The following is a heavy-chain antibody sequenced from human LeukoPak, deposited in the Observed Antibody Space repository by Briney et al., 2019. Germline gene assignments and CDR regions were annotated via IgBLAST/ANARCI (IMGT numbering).Heavy chain of an antibody. CDR3: AREVAVAGRGWFDP. CDR2: IYTSGST. V-gene: IGHV4-4*07. J-gene: IGHJ5*02. CDR1: GGSISSYS. D-gene: IGHD6-19*01. Sequence: SETLSLTCTVSGGSISSYSWSWIRQPAGKGLEWIGRIYTSGSTNYNPSLKSRVTMSVDTSKNQFSLKLSSVTAADTAVYYCAREVAVAGRGWFDPWGQGTLVTVSS.